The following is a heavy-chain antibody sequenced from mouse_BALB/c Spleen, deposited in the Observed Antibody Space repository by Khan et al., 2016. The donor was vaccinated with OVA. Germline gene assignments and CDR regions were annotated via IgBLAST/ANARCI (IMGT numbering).Heavy chain of an antibody. J-gene: IGHJ3*01. CDR2: IRYDGNS. Sequence: EVQLVESGPGLVKPSQSLSLTCSVTGYSITSGYFWNWIRQFPGNNLEWMGYIRYDGNSNYNPSLKNRISITRDTSKNHFFLKLNSVTPEDTATSYCARGGTSGPAWFAYWGQGTLVTVSA. D-gene: IGHD3-1*01. V-gene: IGHV3-6*02. CDR1: GYSITSGYF. CDR3: ARGGTSGPAWFAY.